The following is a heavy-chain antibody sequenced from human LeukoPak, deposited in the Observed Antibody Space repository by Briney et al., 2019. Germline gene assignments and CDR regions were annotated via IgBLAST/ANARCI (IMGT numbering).Heavy chain of an antibody. CDR3: ARDLTMVRGVTDY. D-gene: IGHD3-10*01. V-gene: IGHV3-23*01. CDR1: GFTFSSYA. Sequence: PGGSLRLSCAASGFTFSSYAMSWVRQAPGKGLEWVSAISGSGGSTYYADSVKGRFTISRDNAKNSLYLQMNSLRAEDTAVYYCARDLTMVRGVTDYWGQGTLVTVSS. J-gene: IGHJ4*02. CDR2: ISGSGGST.